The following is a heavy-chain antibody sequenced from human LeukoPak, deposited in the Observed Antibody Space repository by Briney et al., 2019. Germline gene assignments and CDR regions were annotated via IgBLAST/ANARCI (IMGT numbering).Heavy chain of an antibody. V-gene: IGHV3-53*01. Sequence: QPGGSLRLSCAASGFSVSSNYVSWVRQAPGKGLEWVSVLYSGGTTYYADSVKGRFIISRDNSKSTLYLQMNSLRAEDTAIYYCATYRQVLLPFESWGQGTLVTVSS. J-gene: IGHJ4*02. D-gene: IGHD2-8*02. CDR1: GFSVSSNY. CDR2: LYSGGTT. CDR3: ATYRQVLLPFES.